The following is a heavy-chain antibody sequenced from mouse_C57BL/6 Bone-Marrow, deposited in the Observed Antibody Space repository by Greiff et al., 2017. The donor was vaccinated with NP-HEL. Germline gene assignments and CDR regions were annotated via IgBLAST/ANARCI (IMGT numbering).Heavy chain of an antibody. V-gene: IGHV5-17*01. D-gene: IGHD1-1*01. J-gene: IGHJ3*01. CDR3: ARRGPYYYGSSYVWFAY. CDR2: ISSGSSTI. Sequence: EVQLVESGGGLVKPGGSLKLSCTASGFTFSDYGMHWVRQAPEKGLEWVAYISSGSSTIYYAATVKGRFTISRDNAKNTLFLQMTSLRSEDTAMYYCARRGPYYYGSSYVWFAYWGQGTLVTVSA. CDR1: GFTFSDYG.